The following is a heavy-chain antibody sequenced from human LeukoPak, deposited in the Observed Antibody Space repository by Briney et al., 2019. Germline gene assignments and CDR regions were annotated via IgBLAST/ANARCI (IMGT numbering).Heavy chain of an antibody. J-gene: IGHJ4*02. V-gene: IGHV1-2*02. Sequence: GASVKVSCKGSGYTFSGYYIHWVRQAPGQGLEWMGWINPNTGGTNYAQKFQGRVTMTRDTSIRTAYMELSRLTSDDTAVYYCARDLRYSSSWDVDYWGQGTLVTVSS. CDR1: GYTFSGYY. CDR3: ARDLRYSSSWDVDY. D-gene: IGHD6-13*01. CDR2: INPNTGGT.